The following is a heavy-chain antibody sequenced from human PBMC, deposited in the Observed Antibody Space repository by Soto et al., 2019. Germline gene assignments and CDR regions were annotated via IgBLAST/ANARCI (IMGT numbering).Heavy chain of an antibody. D-gene: IGHD6-6*01. CDR1: GGSFSGYY. CDR2: INHSGST. CDR3: ARGGDGAAPFDY. V-gene: IGHV4-34*01. Sequence: QVQLQQWGAGLLKPSETLSLTCAVYGGSFSGYYWSWIRQPPGKGLEWIGEINHSGSTNYNPSLNSRVTISVDTSKNQFSLKLSSVTAADTAVYYCARGGDGAAPFDYWGQGTLVTVSS. J-gene: IGHJ4*02.